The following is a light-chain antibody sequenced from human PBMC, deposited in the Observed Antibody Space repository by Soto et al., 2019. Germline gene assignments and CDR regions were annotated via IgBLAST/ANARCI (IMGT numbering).Light chain of an antibody. CDR1: QSVSNSY. CDR3: QQYGSSPRIT. Sequence: EIVLTESPGTLSLSPGERATLSCRASQSVSNSYLAWYQQKPGQAPRLLIFGASSRATGIPDRFTGSGSGTDFTLTVGRLEPEDFALYYCQQYGSSPRITFGQGTRLEI. J-gene: IGKJ5*01. CDR2: GAS. V-gene: IGKV3-20*01.